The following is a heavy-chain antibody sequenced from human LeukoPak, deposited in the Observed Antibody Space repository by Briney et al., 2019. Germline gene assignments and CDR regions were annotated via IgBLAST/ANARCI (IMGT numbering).Heavy chain of an antibody. J-gene: IGHJ6*03. D-gene: IGHD5-18*01. CDR1: GGSFSGYY. CDR3: ARRGYSYGVDYYYMDV. CDR2: INHSGST. V-gene: IGHV4-34*01. Sequence: PSETLSLTCAVYGGSFSGYYWSWIRQPPGKGLEWIGEINHSGSTNYNPSLKSRVTISVDTSKNQFSLKLSSVTAADTAVYYCARRGYSYGVDYYYMDVWGKGTTVTISS.